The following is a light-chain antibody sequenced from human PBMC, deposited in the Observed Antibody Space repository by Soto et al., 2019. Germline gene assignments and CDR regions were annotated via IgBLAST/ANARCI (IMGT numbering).Light chain of an antibody. CDR1: SGYSNYK. CDR3: GADHGSGSNFVV. V-gene: IGLV9-49*01. CDR2: VGTGGIVG. J-gene: IGLJ2*01. Sequence: QLVLTQPPSASASLGASVTLTCTLSSGYSNYKVDWYQQRPGQGPRFVMRVGTGGIVGSKGDGIPDRFSVSGSGLNRYLTINNIQEEDESDYHCGADHGSGSNFVVFGGGTKVTVL.